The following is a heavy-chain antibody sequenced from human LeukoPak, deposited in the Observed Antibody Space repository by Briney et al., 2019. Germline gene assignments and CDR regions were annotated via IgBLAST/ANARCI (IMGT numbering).Heavy chain of an antibody. D-gene: IGHD4-17*01. Sequence: ASVKVSCKASGYTFTSYDINWVRQATGQGLEWMGWMNPNSGNTGYAQKFQGRVTMTRNTSISTAYMELSSLRSEDTAVYYCAGMAVTTRYYYYYMDVWGKGTTVTISS. CDR3: AGMAVTTRYYYYYMDV. CDR1: GYTFTSYD. J-gene: IGHJ6*03. CDR2: MNPNSGNT. V-gene: IGHV1-8*01.